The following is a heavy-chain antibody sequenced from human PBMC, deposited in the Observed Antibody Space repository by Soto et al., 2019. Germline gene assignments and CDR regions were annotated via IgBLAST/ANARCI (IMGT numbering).Heavy chain of an antibody. Sequence: RASVKVSCKASGYTFTSYYMHWVRQAPGQGLEWMGIINPSGGSTSYAQKFQGRVTMTRDTSTSTVYMELSSLRSEDTAVYYCARAPEEDYDFWSGAFFINNWFDPWGQGTLVTVSS. V-gene: IGHV1-46*01. CDR3: ARAPEEDYDFWSGAFFINNWFDP. CDR2: INPSGGST. CDR1: GYTFTSYY. J-gene: IGHJ5*02. D-gene: IGHD3-3*01.